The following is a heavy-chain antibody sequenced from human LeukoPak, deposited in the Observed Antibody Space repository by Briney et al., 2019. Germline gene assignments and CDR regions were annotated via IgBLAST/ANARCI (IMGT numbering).Heavy chain of an antibody. V-gene: IGHV3-23*01. CDR3: ANAQGGYSYFDY. J-gene: IGHJ4*02. CDR2: ISGSGGST. CDR1: GFTFRSSA. D-gene: IGHD3-22*01. Sequence: GGSLRLSCAASGFTFRSSAMSWVRQAPGKGLEWVSGISGSGGSTFNADSVKGRFTISRDNSKNTLYLQMNSLRAEDTAVYYCANAQGGYSYFDYWGQGTLVTVSS.